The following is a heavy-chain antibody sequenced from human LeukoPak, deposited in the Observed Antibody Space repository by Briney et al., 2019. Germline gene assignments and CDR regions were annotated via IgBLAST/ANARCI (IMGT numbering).Heavy chain of an antibody. CDR2: IIPIFGTA. D-gene: IGHD3-22*01. Sequence: ASVKVSCKASGGTFSSYAISWVRQAPGQGLEWMGGIIPIFGTANYAQKFQGRVTITAAESTSTAYMELSSLRSEDTAVYYCARAMGDYYDSSVFYWGQGTLVTVSS. V-gene: IGHV1-69*13. J-gene: IGHJ4*02. CDR3: ARAMGDYYDSSVFY. CDR1: GGTFSSYA.